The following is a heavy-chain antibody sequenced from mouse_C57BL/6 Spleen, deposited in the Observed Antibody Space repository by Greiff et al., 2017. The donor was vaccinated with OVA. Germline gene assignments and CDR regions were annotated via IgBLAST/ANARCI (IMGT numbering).Heavy chain of an antibody. D-gene: IGHD4-1*01. CDR1: GYTFTIYW. V-gene: IGHV1-5*01. CDR2: IYPGNSDT. J-gene: IGHJ2*01. Sequence: EVQLQQSGTVLARPGASVKMSCKTSGYTFTIYWMHLVKHRPGQGLDWIGAIYPGNSDTSYIPKFKGKAQLTAVTSASTAYIELSSLTNEDSAVYYSTREVWDTYCDYWGQGTTLTVSS. CDR3: TREVWDTYCDY.